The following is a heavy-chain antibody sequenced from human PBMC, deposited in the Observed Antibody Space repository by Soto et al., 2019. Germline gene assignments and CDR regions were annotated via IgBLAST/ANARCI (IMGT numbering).Heavy chain of an antibody. CDR2: IYSGGAT. Sequence: EVQLVESGGGLIQPGGSLRLSCAASELSVSSNYLSWVRQAPGKGLEWVSGIYSGGATYYADFVKGRFTFSRDNSKNTVYLQMNSLRVGDTALYYCASGSFRAFDYWGQGTLVTVSS. V-gene: IGHV3-53*01. J-gene: IGHJ4*02. CDR3: ASGSFRAFDY. D-gene: IGHD2-2*03. CDR1: ELSVSSNY.